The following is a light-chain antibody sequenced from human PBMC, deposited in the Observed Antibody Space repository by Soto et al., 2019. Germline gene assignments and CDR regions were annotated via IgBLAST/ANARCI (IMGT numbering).Light chain of an antibody. CDR3: QQYNRYSWT. CDR2: ESS. CDR1: QRISRW. Sequence: DIQMTQSPSTLSASVGDRVTITCRASQRISRWWAWYTQKPGTAPKRLSYESSSLQSGVPSRVSGRGSGTEVTLTITSRQPDDVATYYCQQYNRYSWTFGQGTKVDIK. J-gene: IGKJ1*01. V-gene: IGKV1-5*01.